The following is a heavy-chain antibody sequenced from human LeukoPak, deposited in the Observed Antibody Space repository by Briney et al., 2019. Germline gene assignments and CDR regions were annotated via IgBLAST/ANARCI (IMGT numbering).Heavy chain of an antibody. CDR3: ARGPGLLCSGGGCYRGGSFDY. Sequence: ASVKVSCKASGYTFTSYDINRVRQATGQGLEWMGWMNPNSGNTGYAQKFQGRVTMTRNTSISTAYMELSSLRSADTAVYYCARGPGLLCSGGGCYRGGSFDYWGQGTLVTVSS. CDR1: GYTFTSYD. D-gene: IGHD2-15*01. V-gene: IGHV1-8*01. J-gene: IGHJ4*02. CDR2: MNPNSGNT.